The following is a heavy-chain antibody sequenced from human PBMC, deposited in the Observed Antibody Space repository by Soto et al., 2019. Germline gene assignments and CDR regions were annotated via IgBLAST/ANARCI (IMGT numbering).Heavy chain of an antibody. CDR2: IYYSGST. Sequence: SETLSLTCTVSGGSISSYYWSWIRQPPGKGLEWIGYIYYSGSTNYNPSLKSRVTISVDTSKNQFSLKLSSVTAADTAVYYCAREGYYDFWSGPDFTEVPHPNWLDPWGQGTLVTVSS. V-gene: IGHV4-59*01. D-gene: IGHD3-3*01. J-gene: IGHJ5*02. CDR1: GGSISSYY. CDR3: AREGYYDFWSGPDFTEVPHPNWLDP.